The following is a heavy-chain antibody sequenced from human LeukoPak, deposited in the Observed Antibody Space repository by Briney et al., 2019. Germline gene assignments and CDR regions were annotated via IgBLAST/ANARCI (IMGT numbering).Heavy chain of an antibody. Sequence: SQTLSLTCAISGDSVSNNNAAWNWIRQSPSRGLEWLGRTFYRSKWYYDYAVSAKSRTTINSDTSKNQFSLQLAYVTPEDTAVYYCAREGRRITGGTLSLDYWGQGTLVTVSS. V-gene: IGHV6-1*01. CDR1: GDSVSNNNAA. J-gene: IGHJ4*02. CDR3: AREGRRITGGTLSLDY. CDR2: TFYRSKWYY. D-gene: IGHD2-8*02.